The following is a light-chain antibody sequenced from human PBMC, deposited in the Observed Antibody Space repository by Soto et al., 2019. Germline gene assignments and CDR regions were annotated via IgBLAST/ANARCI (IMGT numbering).Light chain of an antibody. Sequence: EVVMTQSPATLSVSPGERATLSCRASQSVGGNLAWYQQKPGQAPRLLIYGASTRATGIPARFSGRGSGTEFTLTISSLQSEDFAVYFCQQYLNWPLTFGGGTKVEIK. CDR3: QQYLNWPLT. J-gene: IGKJ4*01. CDR1: QSVGGN. V-gene: IGKV3-15*01. CDR2: GAS.